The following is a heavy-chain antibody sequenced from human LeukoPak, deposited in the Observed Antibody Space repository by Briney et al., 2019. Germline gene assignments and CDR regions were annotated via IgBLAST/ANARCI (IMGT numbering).Heavy chain of an antibody. CDR3: ARVHLEEGLYLDY. Sequence: PSETLSLTCTVSGVSISSGSYFWSWIRPPAGKGLEWVGRVYASGSTDYNPSLKSFATISMDTSKNQFSLKLTSVTASDTAVYFCARVHLEEGLYLDYWGQGTLVTVSS. D-gene: IGHD3-3*01. V-gene: IGHV4-61*02. CDR1: GVSISSGSYF. J-gene: IGHJ4*02. CDR2: VYASGST.